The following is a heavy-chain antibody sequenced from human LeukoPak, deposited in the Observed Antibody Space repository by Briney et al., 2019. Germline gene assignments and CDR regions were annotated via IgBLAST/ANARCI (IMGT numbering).Heavy chain of an antibody. J-gene: IGHJ5*02. Sequence: SETLSLTCIVSGGSISSSSYYWGWIRQPPGKGLEWIGNIYYSGSTYYNPSLKSRVTISVDTSKNQFSLKLSSVTAADTAVYYCAGEDIVVVVAATNNWFDPWGQGTLVTVSS. CDR2: IYYSGST. CDR1: GGSISSSSYY. V-gene: IGHV4-39*02. D-gene: IGHD2-15*01. CDR3: AGEDIVVVVAATNNWFDP.